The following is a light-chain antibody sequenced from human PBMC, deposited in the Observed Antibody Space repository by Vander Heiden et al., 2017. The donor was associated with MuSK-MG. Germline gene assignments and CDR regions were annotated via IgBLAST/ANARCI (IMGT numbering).Light chain of an antibody. Sequence: VLTQSPATLSLSPGHRATLSCRASQSVRSYLAWYQQKPGQAPRLLIYDASNRATGIPARFSGSGSGTDFTLTISSREPEDFAVYYCQQRSNWPPITFGQGTRLEIK. CDR3: QQRSNWPPIT. J-gene: IGKJ5*01. CDR1: QSVRSY. CDR2: DAS. V-gene: IGKV3-11*01.